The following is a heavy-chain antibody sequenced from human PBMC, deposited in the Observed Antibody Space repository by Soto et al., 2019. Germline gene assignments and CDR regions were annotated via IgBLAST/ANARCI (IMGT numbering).Heavy chain of an antibody. Sequence: SVKVSCKASGGTFSSYTISWVRQAPGQGLEWMGGIMPVFPRPDYAQKFQGRVTITADESTNTAYMELSGLRSDDTAVYYCARDKDRLQLGGNYRYILAVWGQGTTVIGSS. V-gene: IGHV1-69*13. CDR2: IMPVFPRP. J-gene: IGHJ6*01. CDR1: GGTFSSYT. D-gene: IGHD5-12*01. CDR3: ARDKDRLQLGGNYRYILAV.